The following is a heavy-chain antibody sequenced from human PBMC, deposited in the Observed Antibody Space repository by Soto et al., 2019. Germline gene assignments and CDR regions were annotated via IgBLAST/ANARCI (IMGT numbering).Heavy chain of an antibody. CDR3: ASRPNYYDNSGYYYYFDY. V-gene: IGHV4-39*01. CDR2: MSYSGST. CDR1: GDSITSSDYY. Sequence: SETLSLTCTVSGDSITSSDYYWGWIRQPPGKGLEWIGSMSYSGSTYYSPSLKSRVTISIDTSKEQLSLKVTSVTAADTAVYYCASRPNYYDNSGYYYYFDYWGQGTLVTVSS. D-gene: IGHD3-22*01. J-gene: IGHJ4*02.